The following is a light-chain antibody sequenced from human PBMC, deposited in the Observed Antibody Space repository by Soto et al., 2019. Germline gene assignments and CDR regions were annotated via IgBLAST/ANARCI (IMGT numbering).Light chain of an antibody. V-gene: IGKV1-39*01. CDR2: AAS. CDR1: QSITTY. Sequence: IQMTQSPSSLSASVGDRVTITCRASQSITTYLNWYQQKPGKAPKLLIYAASSLQSGVPSRFSGSGSGTDFTLTIGSLQPEDFATYYCQQGYNTPHTFGQGTK. J-gene: IGKJ2*01. CDR3: QQGYNTPHT.